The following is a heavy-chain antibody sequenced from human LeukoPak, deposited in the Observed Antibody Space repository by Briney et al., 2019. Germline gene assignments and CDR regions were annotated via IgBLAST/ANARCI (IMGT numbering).Heavy chain of an antibody. V-gene: IGHV3-23*01. CDR3: ARAGSYYYDGFFDY. J-gene: IGHJ4*02. CDR2: ITGSGRDT. CDR1: GFTFSTYA. D-gene: IGHD3-22*01. Sequence: PGESLRLSCAASGFTFSTYAMNWVRQAPGKRLEWVSSITGSGRDTYYAGSVKGRITISRDNAKNSLYLQMNSLRAEDTAVYYCARAGSYYYDGFFDYWGQGTLVTVSS.